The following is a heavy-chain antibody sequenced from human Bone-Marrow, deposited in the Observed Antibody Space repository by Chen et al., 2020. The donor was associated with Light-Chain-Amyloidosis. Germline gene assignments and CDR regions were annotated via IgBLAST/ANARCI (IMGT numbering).Heavy chain of an antibody. CDR3: ARGWHYDTSGYYYSDGFDI. D-gene: IGHD3-22*01. J-gene: IGHJ3*02. CDR2: ITSVSNTM. Sequence: EVQLVESGGGLVQPGGSLRLSCAASGFSFSDSEVNWVRQSSGKGLEWLSYITSVSNTMYYADSVKGRFTISRDNAKNSLFLQMNSLRAEDTAVYYCARGWHYDTSGYYYSDGFDIWGQGTRVTVAS. V-gene: IGHV3-48*03. CDR1: GFSFSDSE.